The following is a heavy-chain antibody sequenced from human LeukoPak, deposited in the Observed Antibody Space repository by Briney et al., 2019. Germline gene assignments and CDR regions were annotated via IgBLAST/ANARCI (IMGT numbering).Heavy chain of an antibody. V-gene: IGHV3-30*01. CDR1: GFTFSSYA. CDR2: ISYDGSNK. J-gene: IGHJ4*02. D-gene: IGHD3-10*01. Sequence: GGSLRLSCAASGFTFSSYAMHWVRQAPGKGLEWVAVISYDGSNKYYADSVKGRFTISRDNSKNTLYLQMNSLRAEDTAVYYCASSPLLSNPLDNDYWGQGTLVTVSS. CDR3: ASSPLLSNPLDNDY.